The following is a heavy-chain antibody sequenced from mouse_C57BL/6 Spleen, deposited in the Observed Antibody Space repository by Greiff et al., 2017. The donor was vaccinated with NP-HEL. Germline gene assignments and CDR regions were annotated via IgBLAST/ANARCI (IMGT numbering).Heavy chain of an antibody. CDR2: IYPGDGDT. D-gene: IGHD3-3*01. Sequence: VKLMESGPELVKPGASVKISCKASGYAFSSSWMNWVKQRPGKGLEWIGRIYPGDGDTNYNGKFKGKATLTADKSSSTAYMQLSSLTSEDSAVYFCARLRGQGYFDVWGTGTTVTVSS. CDR3: ARLRGQGYFDV. J-gene: IGHJ1*03. V-gene: IGHV1-82*01. CDR1: GYAFSSSW.